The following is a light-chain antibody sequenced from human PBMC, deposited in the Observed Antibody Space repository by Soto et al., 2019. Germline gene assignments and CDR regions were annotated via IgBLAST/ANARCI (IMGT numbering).Light chain of an antibody. CDR1: QSISAW. J-gene: IGKJ1*01. CDR3: QQYKSYPWT. Sequence: DIQMTQSPSTLSASVGDRVTITCRASQSISAWLAWYQQKPGKAPKLLIYKASTLESGVPSRFSGSGSGTEFTLTISSLQPDDFGSYYCQQYKSYPWTFGHGTKVDI. CDR2: KAS. V-gene: IGKV1-5*03.